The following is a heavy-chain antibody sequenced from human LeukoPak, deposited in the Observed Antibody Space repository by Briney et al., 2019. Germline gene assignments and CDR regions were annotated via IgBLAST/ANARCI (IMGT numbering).Heavy chain of an antibody. Sequence: ASVKVSCKASGYTFTSYDINWVRQATGQGLEWMGWMNPNSGNTGYAQKFQGRVTMTRNTSISTAYMELSSLRSEDTAVYYCARADSSGYYSYFQHWGQGTLVTVSS. CDR1: GYTFTSYD. V-gene: IGHV1-8*01. CDR3: ARADSSGYYSYFQH. D-gene: IGHD3-22*01. J-gene: IGHJ1*01. CDR2: MNPNSGNT.